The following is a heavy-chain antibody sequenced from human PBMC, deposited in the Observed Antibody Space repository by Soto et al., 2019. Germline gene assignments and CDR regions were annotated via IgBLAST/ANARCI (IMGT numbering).Heavy chain of an antibody. CDR1: GDSINSYY. D-gene: IGHD6-19*01. Sequence: SETLSLTCTVSGDSINSYYWSWIRQPAGKGLEWIGCISTSGSTKYNPSLKSRVTMPIDTSKNQFSLKLSSVTAADTAVYYCARVGVAGSLEYFDYWGQGSLVTVSS. CDR3: ARVGVAGSLEYFDY. J-gene: IGHJ4*02. CDR2: ISTSGST. V-gene: IGHV4-4*07.